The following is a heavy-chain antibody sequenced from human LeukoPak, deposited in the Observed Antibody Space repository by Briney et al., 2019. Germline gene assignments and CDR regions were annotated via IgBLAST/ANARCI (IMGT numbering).Heavy chain of an antibody. Sequence: GSLRLSCAASGFTFSSYEMNWVRQAPGKGLEWVSYISSSGSTIYYADSVKGRFTISRDNAKNSLYLQVNSLRAEGTAVYYCAELGITMIGGVWGKGTTVTISS. CDR3: AELGITMIGGV. D-gene: IGHD3-10*02. CDR1: GFTFSSYE. J-gene: IGHJ6*03. V-gene: IGHV3-48*03. CDR2: ISSSGSTI.